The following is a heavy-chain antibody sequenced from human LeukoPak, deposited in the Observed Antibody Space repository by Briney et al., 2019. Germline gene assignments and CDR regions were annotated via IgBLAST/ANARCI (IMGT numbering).Heavy chain of an antibody. D-gene: IGHD2-15*01. J-gene: IGHJ1*01. Sequence: SETPSLTCTVSGGSISSGGYYWNWIRQHPGKGLEWIGYIYYSGNTYYNPSLKSRVTISIDTSKNQFSLKLNSVTAADTAVYYCARGAYCSGGSCYWWYFQYWGQGTLVTVSS. CDR2: IYYSGNT. CDR1: GGSISSGGYY. V-gene: IGHV4-31*03. CDR3: ARGAYCSGGSCYWWYFQY.